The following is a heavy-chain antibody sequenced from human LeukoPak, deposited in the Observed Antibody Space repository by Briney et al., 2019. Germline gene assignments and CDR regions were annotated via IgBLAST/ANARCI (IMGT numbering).Heavy chain of an antibody. D-gene: IGHD4-17*01. CDR3: AKVYDYGDRDAFDI. CDR2: IRYDGRNK. Sequence: GGSLRLSCGACGFTFSSYGMHWGRQAPGKGLEWVAFIRYDGRNKYYADSVKGRFTISRDNSKNTLYLQMNSLRAEDTAVYYCAKVYDYGDRDAFDIWGQGTMVTVPS. CDR1: GFTFSSYG. J-gene: IGHJ3*02. V-gene: IGHV3-30*02.